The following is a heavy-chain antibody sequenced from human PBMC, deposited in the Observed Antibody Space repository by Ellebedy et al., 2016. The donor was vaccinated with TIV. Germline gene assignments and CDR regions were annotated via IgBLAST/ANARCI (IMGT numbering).Heavy chain of an antibody. CDR1: GYTFTANY. V-gene: IGHV1-2*02. CDR2: INPDSGVT. D-gene: IGHD3-22*01. J-gene: IGHJ6*02. Sequence: ASVKVSCKASGYTFTANYIHWVRQAPGQGLEWMGWINPDSGVTNIAQKFQGRVTMTRDTSVNTAYMDLSRLESGDTATYYCARVRRGSSGMDVWGQGTTVTVS. CDR3: ARVRRGSSGMDV.